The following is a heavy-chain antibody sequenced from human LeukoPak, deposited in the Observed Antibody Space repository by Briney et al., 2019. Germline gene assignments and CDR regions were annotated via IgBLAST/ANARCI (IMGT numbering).Heavy chain of an antibody. CDR3: ARQIASAGTAGFDF. J-gene: IGHJ4*02. CDR2: IYSTGST. Sequence: PSETLSLTCTVSGGSISSYYWSWIRQPAGKGLEWIGRIYSTGSTNYSPSLKSRVTMSADTSKNQFSLRLRSVTAADTAVYYCARQIASAGTAGFDFWGQGALVTVSS. D-gene: IGHD6-13*01. V-gene: IGHV4-4*07. CDR1: GGSISSYY.